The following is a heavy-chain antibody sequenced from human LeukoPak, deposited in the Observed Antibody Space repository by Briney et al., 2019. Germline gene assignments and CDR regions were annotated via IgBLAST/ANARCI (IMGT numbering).Heavy chain of an antibody. D-gene: IGHD3-10*02. J-gene: IGHJ4*02. CDR2: IIPILDIA. CDR1: EGTFSSYA. V-gene: IGHV1-69*04. CDR3: ARCSITIFGLFDY. Sequence: GASVNVSCKASEGTFSSYAISWVRQAPGQGLEWMGRIIPILDIANYAQKFQGRVTITADKSTSTAYMELNSLRSEDTPVYYCARCSITIFGLFDYWGQGTLVSVSS.